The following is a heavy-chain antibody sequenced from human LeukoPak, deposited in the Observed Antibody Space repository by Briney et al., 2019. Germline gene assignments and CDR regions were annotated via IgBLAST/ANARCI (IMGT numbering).Heavy chain of an antibody. CDR2: IYYSAST. Sequence: PSETLSLTCTVSGGSISSGGYCWSWMRQHPGKGLEWIGYIYYSASTYYNPSLKSRVTISVDTSKNQFSLKLSSVTAADTAVYYCARDGYSGAFDIWGQGTMVTVSS. V-gene: IGHV4-31*03. CDR1: GGSISSGGYC. D-gene: IGHD6-13*01. J-gene: IGHJ3*02. CDR3: ARDGYSGAFDI.